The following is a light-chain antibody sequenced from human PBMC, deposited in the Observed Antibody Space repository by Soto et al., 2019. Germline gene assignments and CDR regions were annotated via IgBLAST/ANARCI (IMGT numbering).Light chain of an antibody. CDR2: EVT. V-gene: IGLV2-23*02. CDR1: SSDVGFYHL. CDR3: FAHTGV. Sequence: QSALTQPASVSGSPGQSITISCTGTSSDVGFYHLISWYQQHPGKAPKAIIFEVTKRPSGASDRIAGSQSGNTASLTISGLWAEDEADYYCFAHTGVFRGGTKVTVL. J-gene: IGLJ2*01.